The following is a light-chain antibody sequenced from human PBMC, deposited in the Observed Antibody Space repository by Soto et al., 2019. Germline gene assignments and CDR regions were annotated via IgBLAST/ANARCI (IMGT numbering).Light chain of an antibody. CDR2: AAS. CDR1: QSISSW. Sequence: DIQMTQSPSTLSASLGERVTITCRASQSISSWLAWYQQKPGKAPKLLFYAASSVQSGVPSRFSGSGAGTDFTLTISSLQPEDFATYYCQQSYSTPYTFGQGTRLEIK. V-gene: IGKV1-39*01. CDR3: QQSYSTPYT. J-gene: IGKJ5*01.